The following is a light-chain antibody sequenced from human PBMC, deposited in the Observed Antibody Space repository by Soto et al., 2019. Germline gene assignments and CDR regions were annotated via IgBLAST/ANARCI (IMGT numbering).Light chain of an antibody. Sequence: EIVMTQSPATLSVSPGEGATLSCKASQNVYNNLAWYQQRPGQPPRLLIYDASTRATGISARFSGSGYGTEFTLTFSSLQSEGFAVYFCQQCRNWPLTFGGGTKVDIK. CDR2: DAS. V-gene: IGKV3-15*01. CDR3: QQCRNWPLT. CDR1: QNVYNN. J-gene: IGKJ4*01.